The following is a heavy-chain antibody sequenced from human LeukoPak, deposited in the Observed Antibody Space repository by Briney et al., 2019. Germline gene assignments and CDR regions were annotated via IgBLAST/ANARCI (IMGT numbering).Heavy chain of an antibody. CDR2: IYYSGST. J-gene: IGHJ4*02. Sequence: SETLSLTCTVSGGSISSSSYYWGWIRQPPGKGPEWIGSIYYSGSTYYNPSLKSRVTISVDTSKNQFSLKLSSVTAADTAVYYCARLDDYGGNSGFDYWGQGTLVTVSS. V-gene: IGHV4-39*07. CDR3: ARLDDYGGNSGFDY. D-gene: IGHD4-23*01. CDR1: GGSISSSSYY.